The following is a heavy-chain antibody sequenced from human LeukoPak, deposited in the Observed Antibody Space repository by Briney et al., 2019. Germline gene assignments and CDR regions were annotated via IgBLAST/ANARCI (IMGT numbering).Heavy chain of an antibody. CDR3: ARDAYSSSSFDY. CDR1: GFIFSSYT. J-gene: IGHJ4*02. V-gene: IGHV3-21*01. D-gene: IGHD6-19*01. Sequence: GGSLRLSCAASGFIFSSYTMNWVRQAPGKGLDWVSSITSSSNYIYYADSVKGRLTISRDNAKNSLFLQMNSLRSEDTAVYYCARDAYSSSSFDYWGQGTLVTVSS. CDR2: ITSSSNYI.